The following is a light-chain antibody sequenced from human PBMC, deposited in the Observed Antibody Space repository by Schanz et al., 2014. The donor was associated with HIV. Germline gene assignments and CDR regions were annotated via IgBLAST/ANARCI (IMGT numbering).Light chain of an antibody. CDR1: QSISSY. CDR3: QQFHTYPYT. J-gene: IGKJ2*01. Sequence: DIQMTQSPSSLSASVGDRVTITCRASQSISSYLNWYQQKPGQAPHLLIYQASTLQTGVSSRFSGSGSGTEFTLTISGLLPDDFATYFCQQFHTYPYTFGQGTKLEIK. V-gene: IGKV1-39*01. CDR2: QAS.